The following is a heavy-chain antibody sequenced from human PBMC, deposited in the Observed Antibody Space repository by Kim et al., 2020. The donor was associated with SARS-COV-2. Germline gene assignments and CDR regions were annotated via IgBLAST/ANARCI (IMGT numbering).Heavy chain of an antibody. J-gene: IGHJ5*02. Sequence: GGSLRLSCAASGFTFSSYAMSWVRQAPGKGLEWVSAISGSGGSTYYADSVKGRFTISRDNSKNTLYLQMNSLRAEDTAVYYCAKDHLKSSTVVKAWWFDPWGQGTLVTVSS. CDR2: ISGSGGST. CDR3: AKDHLKSSTVVKAWWFDP. V-gene: IGHV3-23*01. CDR1: GFTFSSYA. D-gene: IGHD4-17*01.